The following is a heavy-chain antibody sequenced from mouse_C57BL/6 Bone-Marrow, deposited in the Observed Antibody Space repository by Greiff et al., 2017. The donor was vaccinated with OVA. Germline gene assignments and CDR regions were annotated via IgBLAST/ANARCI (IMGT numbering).Heavy chain of an antibody. D-gene: IGHD2-3*01. CDR2: INPGSGGT. CDR3: AGWLLRHYYAMDY. V-gene: IGHV1-54*01. CDR1: GYAFTNYL. J-gene: IGHJ4*01. Sequence: QVQLQQSGAELVRPGTSVKVSCKASGYAFTNYLIEWVKQRPGQGLEWIGVINPGSGGTNYNEKFKSKATLTVDKSSSTAYMQLSSLTSEDSAVYYCAGWLLRHYYAMDYWGQGTSVTVSS.